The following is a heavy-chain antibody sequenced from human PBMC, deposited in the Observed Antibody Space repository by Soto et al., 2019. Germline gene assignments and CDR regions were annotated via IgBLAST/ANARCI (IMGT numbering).Heavy chain of an antibody. CDR2: ISAYNGNT. CDR1: GYTFTSYG. CDR3: ARAEYYDSSGYYCVY. D-gene: IGHD3-22*01. V-gene: IGHV1-18*04. J-gene: IGHJ4*02. Sequence: ASVKVSCKASGYTFTSYGISWVRQAPGQGLEWMGWISAYNGNTNYALKLQGRVTMTTDTSTSTAYMELRSLRSDDTAVYYCARAEYYDSSGYYCVYWGQGTLVTVSS.